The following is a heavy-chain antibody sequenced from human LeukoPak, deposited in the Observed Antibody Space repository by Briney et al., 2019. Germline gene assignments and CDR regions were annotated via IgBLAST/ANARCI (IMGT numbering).Heavy chain of an antibody. CDR2: VNWNGDST. D-gene: IGHD3-22*01. CDR1: GFSFDDYG. CDR3: ARDLRVVITGSFDS. J-gene: IGHJ4*02. Sequence: AGGSLRLSCAASGFSFDDYGLTWVRRAPGKGLEWVSGVNWNGDSTDYADSAKGRFTISRDNAKNSLYLQMNSLRAEDTALYYCARDLRVVITGSFDSWGQGTLVTVSS. V-gene: IGHV3-20*04.